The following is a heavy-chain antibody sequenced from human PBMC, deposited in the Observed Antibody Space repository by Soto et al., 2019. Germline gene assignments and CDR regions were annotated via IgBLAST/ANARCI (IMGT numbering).Heavy chain of an antibody. CDR1: RYIFTAYF. CDR3: ASHDPGARFDP. Sequence: QVQLVQSGAEVKKPGASVKVSCKAPRYIFTAYFMHWVRQAPGQGLEWMGWINPNNGATYYGLSYQGRVTMTRNTPISKAYMDLSSLRSDDTAVYYCASHDPGARFDPWGQGTLVIVSS. CDR2: INPNNGAT. V-gene: IGHV1-2*02. J-gene: IGHJ5*02. D-gene: IGHD1-1*01.